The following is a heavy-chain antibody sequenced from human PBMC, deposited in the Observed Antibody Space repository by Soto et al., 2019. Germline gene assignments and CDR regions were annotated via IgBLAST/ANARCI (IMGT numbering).Heavy chain of an antibody. CDR2: INHSGST. J-gene: IGHJ6*02. D-gene: IGHD1-20*01. CDR1: GGSFSGYY. CDR3: ARKKSGLITRYYYGMDV. V-gene: IGHV4-34*01. Sequence: SETLSLTCAAYGGSFSGYYWSWIRQPPGKGLEWIGEINHSGSTNYNPSLKSRVTISVDTSKNQFSLKLSSVTAADTAVYYCARKKSGLITRYYYGMDVWGQGNTVNVSS.